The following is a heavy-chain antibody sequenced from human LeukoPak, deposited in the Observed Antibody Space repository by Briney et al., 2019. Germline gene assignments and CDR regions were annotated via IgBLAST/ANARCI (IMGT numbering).Heavy chain of an antibody. V-gene: IGHV3-7*01. CDR1: GFTFSSYW. CDR2: IKQDGSEK. Sequence: PGGSLRLSCAASGFTFSSYWMSWVRQAPGKGLEWVANIKQDGSEKYYADSVKGRFTISRDNSKNTLYLQMNSLRAEDTAVYYCAKDSYSSGWFDYWGQGTLVTVSS. D-gene: IGHD6-19*01. CDR3: AKDSYSSGWFDY. J-gene: IGHJ4*02.